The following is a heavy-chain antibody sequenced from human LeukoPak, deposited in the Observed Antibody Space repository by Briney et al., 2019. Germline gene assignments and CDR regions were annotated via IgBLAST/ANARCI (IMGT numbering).Heavy chain of an antibody. CDR1: GGSFSGYY. CDR3: ARDVYASETYYVGH. V-gene: IGHV4-34*01. D-gene: IGHD3-10*01. J-gene: IGHJ4*02. Sequence: SETLSLTCAVYGGSFSGYYWSWIRQPPGKGLEWIGEINHSGSTNYNPSLKSRVTISVDTARNQFSLKLSSVTAADTAVYYCARDVYASETYYVGHWGQGILVTVSS. CDR2: INHSGST.